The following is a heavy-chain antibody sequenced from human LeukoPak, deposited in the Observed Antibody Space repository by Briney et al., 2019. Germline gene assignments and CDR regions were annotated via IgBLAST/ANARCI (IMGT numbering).Heavy chain of an antibody. CDR2: IKSKTDGGTT. J-gene: IGHJ4*02. CDR3: TTQRSRITMVRGVIRSDH. Sequence: PGGSLRLSCAASGFTFSNAWMSWVRQGPGKGLEWVGRIKSKTDGGTTDYAAPVKGRFTISRDDSKNTLYLQMNSLKTKDTAVYYCTTQRSRITMVRGVIRSDHWGQGTLVTVSS. CDR1: GFTFSNAW. D-gene: IGHD3-10*01. V-gene: IGHV3-15*01.